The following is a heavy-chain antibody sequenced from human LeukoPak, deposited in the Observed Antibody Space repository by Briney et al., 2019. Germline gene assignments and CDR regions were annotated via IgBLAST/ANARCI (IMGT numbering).Heavy chain of an antibody. CDR2: IYHSGST. CDR3: ARGDSPKETIAAAGTHAFDI. CDR1: GGSISSGGYY. D-gene: IGHD6-13*01. J-gene: IGHJ3*02. V-gene: IGHV4-30-2*01. Sequence: SETLSLTCTVSGGSISSGGYYWSWIRQPPGKGLEWIGYIYHSGSTYYNPSLKSRVTISVDRSKNQFSLKLSSVTAADTAVYYCARGDSPKETIAAAGTHAFDIWGQGTMVTVSS.